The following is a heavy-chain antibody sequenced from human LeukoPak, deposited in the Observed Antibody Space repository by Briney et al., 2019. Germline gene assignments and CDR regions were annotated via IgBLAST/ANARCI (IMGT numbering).Heavy chain of an antibody. CDR2: IYTSGST. CDR1: GGSISSYY. D-gene: IGHD4-17*01. V-gene: IGHV4-4*07. J-gene: IGHJ3*02. CDR3: ARQANDYGDPVAFDI. Sequence: PSETLSLTCTVSGGSISSYYWSWIRQPAGKGLEWIGRIYTSGSTNYNPSLKSRVTMSVDTSKNQFSLKLSSVTAADTAVYYCARQANDYGDPVAFDIWGQGTMVTVSS.